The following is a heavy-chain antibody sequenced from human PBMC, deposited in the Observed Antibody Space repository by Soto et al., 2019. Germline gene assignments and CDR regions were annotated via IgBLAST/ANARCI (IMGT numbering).Heavy chain of an antibody. Sequence: GASVNDSCKSSGGTFSSYVIRWVRQPPDQGLDWMGGIIPIFGTANYAQKFHGRVTITADESSSTAYRELSSMRSEDKDGYYCARTSPYRSSGDNRLYYYGIDVWGQGTRVTVAS. CDR1: GGTFSSYV. CDR2: IIPIFGTA. D-gene: IGHD6-13*01. V-gene: IGHV1-69*13. CDR3: ARTSPYRSSGDNRLYYYGIDV. J-gene: IGHJ6*02.